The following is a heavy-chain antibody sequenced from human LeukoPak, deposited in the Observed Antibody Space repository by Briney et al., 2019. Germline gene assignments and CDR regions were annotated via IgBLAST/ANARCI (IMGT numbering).Heavy chain of an antibody. CDR3: AREDGYCSGGNCYPYFDS. Sequence: GGSLRLSCAASGFTFGSYSMNWVRQAPGKGLEWVSSISSSSSYIYYADSVKGRFTISRDNAKNSLYLQMNSLRAEDTAVYFCAREDGYCSGGNCYPYFDSWGQGTLVTVSS. J-gene: IGHJ4*02. D-gene: IGHD2-15*01. CDR1: GFTFGSYS. V-gene: IGHV3-21*01. CDR2: ISSSSSYI.